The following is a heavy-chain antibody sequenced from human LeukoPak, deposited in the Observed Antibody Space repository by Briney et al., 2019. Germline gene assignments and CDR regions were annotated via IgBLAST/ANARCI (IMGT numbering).Heavy chain of an antibody. V-gene: IGHV3-7*01. J-gene: IGHJ4*02. CDR3: VRGAYYAAY. CDR1: GFTISDYW. Sequence: GGSLRLSCVASGFTISDYWMSRVRQTPGKGLEWVANIKQDGSEKHYVGSVKGRLNISRDNVKNALYLQMYSLRVEDTGVYYCVRGAYYAAYWGQGTLVTVSS. CDR2: IKQDGSEK. D-gene: IGHD2/OR15-2a*01.